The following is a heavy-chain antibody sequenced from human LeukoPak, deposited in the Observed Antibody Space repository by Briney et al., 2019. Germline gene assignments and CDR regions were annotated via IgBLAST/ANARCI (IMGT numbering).Heavy chain of an antibody. Sequence: GGSLRLSCAASGFTFSSYAMSWVRQAPGKGLEWVSAISSGGGSTYDADSVKGRFTISRDNSKNTLYLQMNSLRAEDTAVYYCAKLAAAGTESFDYWGQGTLVTVSS. CDR1: GFTFSSYA. D-gene: IGHD6-13*01. CDR3: AKLAAAGTESFDY. CDR2: ISSGGGST. J-gene: IGHJ4*02. V-gene: IGHV3-23*01.